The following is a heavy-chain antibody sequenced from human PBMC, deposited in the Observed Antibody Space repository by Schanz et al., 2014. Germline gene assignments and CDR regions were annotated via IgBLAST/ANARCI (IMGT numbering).Heavy chain of an antibody. CDR1: GYTFTGYY. J-gene: IGHJ4*02. Sequence: QVQLVQSGAEVKKPGASVKVSCQTSGYTFTGYYLHWGRQIPTQGLEWVGWINPINGGTNYAQKFPCRVSMTRDTSINTAYMELSSLPSADTDISFCARDKSEHHLLCFDFWGQGALVTVSP. V-gene: IGHV1-2*02. CDR2: INPINGGT. CDR3: ARDKSEHHLLCFDF.